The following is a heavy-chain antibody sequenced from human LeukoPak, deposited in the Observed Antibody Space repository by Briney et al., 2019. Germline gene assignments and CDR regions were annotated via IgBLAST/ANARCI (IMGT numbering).Heavy chain of an antibody. V-gene: IGHV1-2*02. CDR3: ARDVFSRYYYDSSGSPPYGMDV. J-gene: IGHJ6*02. Sequence: GASVKVSCTAFGYTFIGYYIHWVRQAPGQGLEWMGWINPDSAGTKYAQKFQGRVTMTRDTSISTAYMELSRLRSDDTAVYYCARDVFSRYYYDSSGSPPYGMDVWGQGTTVTVSS. CDR1: GYTFIGYY. D-gene: IGHD3-22*01. CDR2: INPDSAGT.